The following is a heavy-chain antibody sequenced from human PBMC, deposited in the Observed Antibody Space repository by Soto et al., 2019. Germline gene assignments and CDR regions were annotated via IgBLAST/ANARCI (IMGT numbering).Heavy chain of an antibody. V-gene: IGHV1-8*01. D-gene: IGHD3-10*01. CDR2: MNPNSGNT. CDR3: ARDYYYGSGSYYRFDP. Sequence: ASVKVSCKASGYTFTSYDINWVRQAAGQGLEWMGWMNPNSGNTGYAQKFQGRVTMTRNTSISTAYMELSSLRSEDTAVYYCARDYYYGSGSYYRFDPWGQGTLVTVSS. CDR1: GYTFTSYD. J-gene: IGHJ5*02.